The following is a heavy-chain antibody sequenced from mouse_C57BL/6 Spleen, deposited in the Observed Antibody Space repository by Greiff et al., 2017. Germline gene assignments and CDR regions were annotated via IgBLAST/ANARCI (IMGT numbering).Heavy chain of an antibody. V-gene: IGHV1-42*01. Sequence: VQLQQSGPELVKPGASVKISCKASGYSFTGYYMNWVKQSPEKSLEWIGEINPSTGGTTYNQKFKAKATLTVDKSSSTAYMQLKSLTFEDSAVYYCLRYYFDYWGQGTTLTVSS. J-gene: IGHJ2*01. D-gene: IGHD1-1*01. CDR1: GYSFTGYY. CDR3: LRYYFDY. CDR2: INPSTGGT.